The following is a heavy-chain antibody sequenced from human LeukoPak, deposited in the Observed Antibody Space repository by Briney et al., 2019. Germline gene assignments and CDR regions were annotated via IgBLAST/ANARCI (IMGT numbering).Heavy chain of an antibody. CDR2: ISGSGGST. J-gene: IGHJ4*02. CDR3: ARENYDILTGYYSDY. D-gene: IGHD3-9*01. CDR1: GFTFSSYG. Sequence: PGGSLRLSCAASGFTFSSYGMSWVRQAPGKGLEWVSAISGSGGSTYYADSVKGRFTISRDNSKNTLYLQMNSLRAEDTAVYYCARENYDILTGYYSDYWGPGTLVTVSS. V-gene: IGHV3-23*01.